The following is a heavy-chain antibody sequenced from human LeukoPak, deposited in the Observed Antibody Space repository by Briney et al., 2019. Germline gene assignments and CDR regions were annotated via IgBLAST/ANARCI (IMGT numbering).Heavy chain of an antibody. CDR1: GYTFTSYY. CDR3: ARIGISARGTNFHH. Sequence: GASVKVSCKASGYTFTSYYIHWVRQAPGQGLEWMGWINSNSADTNYAQNFQGRVTMTRDTSISTAYMELSRLRSDDTAPYYCARIGISARGTNFHHWGQGTLVTVSS. V-gene: IGHV1-2*02. CDR2: INSNSADT. J-gene: IGHJ1*01. D-gene: IGHD6-13*01.